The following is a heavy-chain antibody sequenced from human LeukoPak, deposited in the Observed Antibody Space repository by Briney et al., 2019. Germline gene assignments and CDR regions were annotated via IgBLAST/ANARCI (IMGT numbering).Heavy chain of an antibody. CDR1: GGYISSYY. J-gene: IGHJ6*03. CDR2: IYYSGST. V-gene: IGHV4-59*01. Sequence: SETLSLTCTVSGGYISSYYWSWIRQPPGKGLECIGYIYYSGSTNYNPSLKSRVTISVDSSKNQFSLKLSSVTAADTAVYYCARTTEGGYTYDYFYYYYMDVWGKGTTVTISS. CDR3: ARTTEGGYTYDYFYYYYMDV. D-gene: IGHD5-18*01.